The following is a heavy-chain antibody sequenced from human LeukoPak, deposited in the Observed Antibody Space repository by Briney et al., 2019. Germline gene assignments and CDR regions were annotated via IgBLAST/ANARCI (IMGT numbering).Heavy chain of an antibody. CDR3: ARVYSDSSAYYYGSFAFDI. Sequence: ASVKVSCKASGYTFTSYAMHWVRQAPGQRLEWMGWINAGNGDTKYSQKFQGRVTITRDTSATTAYMELSSLRSEDTAVYYCARVYSDSSAYYYGSFAFDIWGQGTMVTVSS. CDR1: GYTFTSYA. J-gene: IGHJ3*02. CDR2: INAGNGDT. V-gene: IGHV1-3*01. D-gene: IGHD3-22*01.